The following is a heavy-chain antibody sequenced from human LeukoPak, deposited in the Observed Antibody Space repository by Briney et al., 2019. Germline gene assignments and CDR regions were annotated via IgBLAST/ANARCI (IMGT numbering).Heavy chain of an antibody. CDR2: ISYTGNT. Sequence: PSETLSLTCTVSGGSMSSYYWTWIRQPPGKGLEWIGYISYTGNTSYNPSLKSRLSISVDTSKSQFSLKLSSVTAADTAVYYCSRADELIFLPRYFDCWGQGTLVTVSS. V-gene: IGHV4-59*01. D-gene: IGHD1-7*01. CDR3: SRADELIFLPRYFDC. J-gene: IGHJ4*02. CDR1: GGSMSSYY.